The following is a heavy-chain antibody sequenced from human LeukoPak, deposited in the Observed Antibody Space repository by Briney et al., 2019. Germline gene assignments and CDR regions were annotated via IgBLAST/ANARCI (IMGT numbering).Heavy chain of an antibody. D-gene: IGHD3-22*01. Sequence: SETLSLTCTVSGGSISSSSYYWGWIRQPPGEGLDWIGSIDYSGSTYYNPSLKSRVTISVDTSNNQFSLKLSSVTAADTAVYYCASLGDSGYYADFWGQGTLVTVSS. V-gene: IGHV4-39*01. CDR2: IDYSGST. J-gene: IGHJ4*02. CDR1: GGSISSSSYY. CDR3: ASLGDSGYYADF.